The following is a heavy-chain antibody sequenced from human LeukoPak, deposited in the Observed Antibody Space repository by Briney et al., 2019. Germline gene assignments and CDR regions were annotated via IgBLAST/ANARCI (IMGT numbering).Heavy chain of an antibody. D-gene: IGHD2-2*02. CDR1: GFTFNNYG. Sequence: PGGSLRLSCAASGFTFNNYGMHWVRQAPGKGLEWVAVISYDGPNKYYADSVKGRFTISRDNSKNTLYLQMSSLRADDTAVYYCAMKAVPRPRLYDAFDFWGQGTVVTVSS. CDR3: AMKAVPRPRLYDAFDF. J-gene: IGHJ3*01. V-gene: IGHV3-30*03. CDR2: ISYDGPNK.